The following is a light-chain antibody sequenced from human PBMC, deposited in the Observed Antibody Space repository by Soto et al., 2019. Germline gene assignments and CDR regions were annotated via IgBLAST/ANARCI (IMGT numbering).Light chain of an antibody. V-gene: IGKV3-11*01. CDR3: QQRSNWPPVIT. CDR2: DAS. J-gene: IGKJ5*01. Sequence: EIVLTQSPATLSLSPGERATLSCRASQSFSSYLAWYQQKPGQAPRLLIYDASKRATGIPARFSGRGSGTDYTLTISNLEPEDFAVYYCQQRSNWPPVITFGQGTRLETK. CDR1: QSFSSY.